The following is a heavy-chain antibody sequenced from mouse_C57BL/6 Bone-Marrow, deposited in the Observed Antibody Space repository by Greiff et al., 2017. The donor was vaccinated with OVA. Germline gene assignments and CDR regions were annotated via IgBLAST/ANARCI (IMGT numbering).Heavy chain of an antibody. CDR3: ARYGSSPYWYFDV. D-gene: IGHD1-1*01. V-gene: IGHV5-4*03. Sequence: DVKLQESGGGLVKPGGSLKLSCAASGFTFSSYAMSWVRQTPEKRLEWVATISDGGSYTYYPDNVKGRFTISRDNAKNNLYLQMSHLKSEDTAMYYCARYGSSPYWYFDVWGTGTTVTVSS. J-gene: IGHJ1*03. CDR1: GFTFSSYA. CDR2: ISDGGSYT.